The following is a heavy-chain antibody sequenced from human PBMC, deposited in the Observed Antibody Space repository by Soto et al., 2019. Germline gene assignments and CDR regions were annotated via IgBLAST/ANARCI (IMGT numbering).Heavy chain of an antibody. D-gene: IGHD6-25*01. CDR3: VGAANSAGPAY. CDR2: IWYDGSEK. J-gene: IGHJ4*02. V-gene: IGHV3-33*01. CDR1: GFTFSTYG. Sequence: QVQLVESGGGVVQPGKSLRLSCAASGFTFSTYGMHWVRQAPGKGLEWVALIWYDGSEKYYADSVTGRFTISRDNFKRTLNLHMNSLRDEDTAVYYCVGAANSAGPAYWGQGTLVTVSS.